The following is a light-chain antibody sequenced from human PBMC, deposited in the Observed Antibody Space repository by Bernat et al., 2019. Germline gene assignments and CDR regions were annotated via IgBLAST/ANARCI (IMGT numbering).Light chain of an antibody. CDR2: AAS. CDR1: QGISSY. V-gene: IGKV1-8*01. J-gene: IGKJ2*01. CDR3: QQYYSYPYF. Sequence: AIRMTQSPSSFSASTGDRVTITCRASQGISSYLAWYQQKPGKAPKLLIYAASTLQSGVPSRFSGSGSGTDFTLTISCLQSEDFATYYCQQYYSYPYFLGQGT.